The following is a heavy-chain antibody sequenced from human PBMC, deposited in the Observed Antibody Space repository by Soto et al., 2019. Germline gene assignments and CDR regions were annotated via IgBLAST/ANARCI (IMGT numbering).Heavy chain of an antibody. CDR3: AKDRRSGYTFGRDAFDI. CDR1: GFTFGASA. Sequence: HPGGSLRLSCAASGFTFGASALQWVRQASGKGLQWVSTISGSGGSTYYADSVKGRFTISRDNSKNTLYLQMNSLRAEDTAVYYCAKDRRSGYTFGRDAFDIWGQGTMVTVSS. V-gene: IGHV3-23*01. D-gene: IGHD5-18*01. J-gene: IGHJ3*02. CDR2: ISGSGGST.